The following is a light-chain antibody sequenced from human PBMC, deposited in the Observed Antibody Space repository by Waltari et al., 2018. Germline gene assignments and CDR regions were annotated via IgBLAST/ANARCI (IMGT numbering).Light chain of an antibody. CDR2: EVS. J-gene: IGLJ3*02. CDR3: ASYTSSDSWV. CDR1: SSDVGGYNY. V-gene: IGLV2-14*01. Sequence: QSALTQPASVSGSPGQSITISCTGTSSDVGGYNYVSWYQQHPGKAPKPMIDEVSNRPSGVSNRFSGSKSGNTASLTFSGLQAEDEADYYCASYTSSDSWVFGGGTKLTVL.